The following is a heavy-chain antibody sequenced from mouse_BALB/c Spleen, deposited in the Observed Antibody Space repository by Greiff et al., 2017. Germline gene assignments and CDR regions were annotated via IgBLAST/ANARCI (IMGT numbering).Heavy chain of an antibody. CDR2: ISSGSSTI. Sequence: DVKLVESGGGLVQPGGSRKLSCAASGFTFSSFGMHWVRQAPEKGLEWVAYISSGSSTIYYADTVKGRFTISRDNPKNTLFLQMTSLRSEDTAMYYCARPPAYGKNAMDYWGQGTSVTVSS. D-gene: IGHD2-1*01. CDR3: ARPPAYGKNAMDY. CDR1: GFTFSSFG. J-gene: IGHJ4*01. V-gene: IGHV5-17*02.